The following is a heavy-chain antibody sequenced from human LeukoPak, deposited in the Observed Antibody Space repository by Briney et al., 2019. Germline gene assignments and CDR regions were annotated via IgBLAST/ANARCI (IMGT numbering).Heavy chain of an antibody. J-gene: IGHJ4*02. V-gene: IGHV4-34*01. CDR1: GFTFSDYY. Sequence: LRLSCAASGFTFSDYYMSWIRQPLGKGLEWIGEVDHSGSTNYSPSVKSRVTISADTSKNQFSLKMRSVTAADTAVYYCARARGAVAIDYWGQGTLVTVSS. CDR2: VDHSGST. CDR3: ARARGAVAIDY. D-gene: IGHD6-19*01.